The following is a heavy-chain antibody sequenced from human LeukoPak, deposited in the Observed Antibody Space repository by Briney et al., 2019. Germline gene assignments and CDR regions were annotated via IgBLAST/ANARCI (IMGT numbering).Heavy chain of an antibody. J-gene: IGHJ6*03. D-gene: IGHD6-13*01. CDR1: GFTFSSYG. V-gene: IGHV3-30*02. CDR3: ARGTLEAIAAADIYYYYYMDV. Sequence: PGGSLRLACAASGFTFSSYGMLWVRQAPGKGLEWVAFIRYDGSNKYYADYVKGRFTISRDNSRNTLYLQMNNLRTEDTAVYYCARGTLEAIAAADIYYYYYMDVWGKGTTVTVSS. CDR2: IRYDGSNK.